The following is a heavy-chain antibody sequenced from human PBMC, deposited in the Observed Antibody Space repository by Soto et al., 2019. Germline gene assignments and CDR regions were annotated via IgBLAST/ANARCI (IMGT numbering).Heavy chain of an antibody. Sequence: SETLSLTCTVSGGSISSGGYYWSWIRQHPGKGLEWIGYIYYSGSTYYNPSLKSRVTISVDTSKNQFSLKLSSVTAADTAVYYCARDAAVWSGYSRDAFDIWGQGTMVTVSS. CDR1: GGSISSGGYY. CDR2: IYYSGST. CDR3: ARDAAVWSGYSRDAFDI. D-gene: IGHD3-3*01. J-gene: IGHJ3*02. V-gene: IGHV4-31*03.